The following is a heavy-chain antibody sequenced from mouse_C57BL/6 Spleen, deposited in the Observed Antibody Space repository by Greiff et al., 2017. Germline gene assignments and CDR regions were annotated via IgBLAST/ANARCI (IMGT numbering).Heavy chain of an antibody. CDR2: INPNSGST. V-gene: IGHV1-64*01. CDR3: ARSGKGDFDY. Sequence: VQLQQPGAELVKPGASVKLSCKASGYTFTSYWMHWVKQRPGQGLEWIGMINPNSGSTNYNEKFKSKATLTVDKSSSTAYMQLSSLTSEDSAGYYCARSGKGDFDYWGQGTTLTVSS. J-gene: IGHJ2*01. CDR1: GYTFTSYW. D-gene: IGHD3-1*01.